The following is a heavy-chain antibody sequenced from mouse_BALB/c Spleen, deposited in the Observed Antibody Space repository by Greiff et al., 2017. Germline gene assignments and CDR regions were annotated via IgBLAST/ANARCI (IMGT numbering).Heavy chain of an antibody. D-gene: IGHD2-1*01. CDR3: TRSTMYWYFDV. CDR2: IYPSDSYT. CDR1: GYTFTSYW. Sequence: QVHVKQPGAELVRPGASVKLSCKASGYTFTSYWINWVKQRPGQGLEWIGNIYPSDSYTNYNQKFKDKATLTVDKSSSTAYMQLSSPTSEDSAVYYCTRSTMYWYFDVWGAGTTVTVSS. J-gene: IGHJ1*01. V-gene: IGHV1-69*02.